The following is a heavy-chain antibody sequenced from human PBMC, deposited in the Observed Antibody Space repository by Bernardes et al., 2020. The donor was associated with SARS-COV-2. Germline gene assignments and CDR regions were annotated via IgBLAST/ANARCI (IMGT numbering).Heavy chain of an antibody. V-gene: IGHV4-61*02. J-gene: IGHJ3*01. CDR3: ALTSVVPWAFDV. CDR2: FHTGQGT. D-gene: IGHD4-17*01. Sequence: TLSLTCTVSGASLNSGNYYWSWIRQPAGKGLEYIGRFHTGQGTRYNPSLESRVTISIDTSKSQFSLELNSVTAADTAVYYCALTSVVPWAFDVWGPGTMVTVSS. CDR1: GASLNSGNYY.